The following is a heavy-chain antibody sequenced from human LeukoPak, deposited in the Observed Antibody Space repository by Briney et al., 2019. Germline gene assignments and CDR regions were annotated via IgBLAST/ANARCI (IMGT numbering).Heavy chain of an antibody. Sequence: PGGSLRLSCAASGFTFSSYDMHWVRQATGKGLEWVSAIGTAGDTYYPGSVKGRFTISRENAKNSLYLQMNSLRAGDTAVYYCAREGSAYGMDVWGQGTTVTVSS. D-gene: IGHD6-19*01. CDR1: GFTFSSYD. J-gene: IGHJ6*02. CDR3: AREGSAYGMDV. CDR2: IGTAGDT. V-gene: IGHV3-13*01.